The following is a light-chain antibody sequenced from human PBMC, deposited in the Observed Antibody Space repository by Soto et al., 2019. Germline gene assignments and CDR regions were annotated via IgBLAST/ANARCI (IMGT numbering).Light chain of an antibody. Sequence: QSVLTQPASVSGSPGQSITISCTGTSSDVGGYNYVSWYQQHPGKAPKLMIYEVSKRPSGVSDRFSGSKSGNTASLTTSGLQAEDEADYYCSSFASTHTYVFGTGTKVTVL. CDR2: EVS. J-gene: IGLJ1*01. CDR3: SSFASTHTYV. V-gene: IGLV2-14*01. CDR1: SSDVGGYNY.